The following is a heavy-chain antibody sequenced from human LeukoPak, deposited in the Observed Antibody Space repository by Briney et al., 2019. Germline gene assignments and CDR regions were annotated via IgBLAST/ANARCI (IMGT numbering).Heavy chain of an antibody. CDR3: ARDNIVATITFGY. V-gene: IGHV1-46*01. CDR2: INPSGGST. Sequence: ASVKVSCKASGYTFTSYDINWVRQATGQGLEWMGIINPSGGSTSYAQKFQGRVTMTRDTSTSTVYMELSSLRSEDTAVYYCARDNIVATITFGYWGQGTLVTVSS. CDR1: GYTFTSYD. J-gene: IGHJ4*02. D-gene: IGHD5-12*01.